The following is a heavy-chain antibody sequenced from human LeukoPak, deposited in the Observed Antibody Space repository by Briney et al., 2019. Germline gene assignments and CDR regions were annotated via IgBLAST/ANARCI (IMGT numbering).Heavy chain of an antibody. V-gene: IGHV3-74*01. CDR1: GFTFSSYW. J-gene: IGHJ6*03. D-gene: IGHD7-27*01. Sequence: GGSLRLSCAASGFTFSSYWMHWVRQAPGKGLVWFSRINSDGSSTSYADSVKGRFTISRDNAKNTLYLQMNSLRAEDTAVYYCARAGGLGIQNYYYYMDVWGKGTTVTVSS. CDR3: ARAGGLGIQNYYYYMDV. CDR2: INSDGSST.